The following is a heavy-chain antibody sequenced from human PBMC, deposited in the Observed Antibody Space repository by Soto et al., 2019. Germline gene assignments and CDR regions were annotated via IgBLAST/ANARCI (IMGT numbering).Heavy chain of an antibody. J-gene: IGHJ6*02. D-gene: IGHD3-10*01. CDR3: SSVYYGSGAGYYYYGMDV. V-gene: IGHV4-4*07. CDR2: IYTSGST. CDR1: GGSISSYY. Sequence: SETLSLTCTVSGGSISSYYWSWIRQPAGKGLEWIGRIYTSGSTNYNPSLKSRVTMSVDTSKNQFSLKLSSVTAADTAVYYCSSVYYGSGAGYYYYGMDVWGQGTTVTVSS.